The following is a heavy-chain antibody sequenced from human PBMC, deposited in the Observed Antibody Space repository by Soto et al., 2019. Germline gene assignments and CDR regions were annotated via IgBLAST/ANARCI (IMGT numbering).Heavy chain of an antibody. CDR1: GGSISSGGYY. D-gene: IGHD2-8*01. CDR3: ARILSKWFYFDY. V-gene: IGHV4-31*03. J-gene: IGHJ4*02. CDR2: IYYSGST. Sequence: NPSETLSLTCTVSGGSISSGGYYWSWIRQHPGKGLEWIGYIYYSGSTYYNPSLKSRVTISVDTSKNQFSLKLSSVTAADTAVYYCARILSKWFYFDYWGQGTLVTVSS.